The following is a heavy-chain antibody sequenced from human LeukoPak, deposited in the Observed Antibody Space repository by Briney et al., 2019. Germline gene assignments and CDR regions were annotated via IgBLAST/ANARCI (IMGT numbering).Heavy chain of an antibody. V-gene: IGHV5-51*01. D-gene: IGHD3-10*01. J-gene: IGHJ4*02. Sequence: GESLKISCKGSEYSFPNYWIGWGRQLPGKGLGWMGIIYPGDSDTRYSPSFQGQVTISADKSISTAYLQWSSLKAADTALYFCATYAGSYSKYFDHWGQGTLVTVSS. CDR2: IYPGDSDT. CDR1: EYSFPNYW. CDR3: ATYAGSYSKYFDH.